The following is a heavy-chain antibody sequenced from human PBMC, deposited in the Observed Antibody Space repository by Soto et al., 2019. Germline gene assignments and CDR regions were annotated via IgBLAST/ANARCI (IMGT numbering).Heavy chain of an antibody. CDR2: IYYSGST. V-gene: IGHV4-30-4*01. J-gene: IGHJ3*02. CDR3: ARVLQLWLNAFDI. Sequence: QVQLQESGPGLVKPSQTLSLTCTVSGGSISSGEYFWSWIRQPPGKGLEWIAYIYYSGSTYYNPSLKSRVTISVDTSKNQFSLKLSFVTAADTAVYYCARVLQLWLNAFDIWGQGTMVTVSS. CDR1: GGSISSGEYF. D-gene: IGHD5-18*01.